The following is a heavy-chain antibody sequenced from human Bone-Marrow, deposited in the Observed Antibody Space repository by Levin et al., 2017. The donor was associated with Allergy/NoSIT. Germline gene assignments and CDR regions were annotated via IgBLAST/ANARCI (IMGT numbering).Heavy chain of an antibody. CDR1: GYTFTSYD. Sequence: GESLKISCKASGYTFTSYDINWVRQATGQGLEWMGWMNPNSGNTGYAQKFQGRVTMTRNTSISTAYMELSSLRSEDTAVYYCARGGSNLADNDYWGQGTLVTVSS. CDR2: MNPNSGNT. CDR3: ARGGSNLADNDY. J-gene: IGHJ4*02. D-gene: IGHD2-2*03. V-gene: IGHV1-8*01.